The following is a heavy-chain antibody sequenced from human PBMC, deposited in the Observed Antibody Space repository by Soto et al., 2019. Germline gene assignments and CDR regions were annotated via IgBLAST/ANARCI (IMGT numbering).Heavy chain of an antibody. CDR3: ARDRNSWPYYWFDL. CDR2: INPNTGGT. J-gene: IGHJ5*01. V-gene: IGHV1-2*02. CDR1: GFTFTGYY. D-gene: IGHD2-8*01. Sequence: ASVNVSCKSSGFTFTGYYIHWVRQAPGQGPEWMGWINPNTGGTKYAQKFQGGITMTRDTSISTAYMEVSRLTSDDTAVYYCARDRNSWPYYWFDLWGQGTLVTVSS.